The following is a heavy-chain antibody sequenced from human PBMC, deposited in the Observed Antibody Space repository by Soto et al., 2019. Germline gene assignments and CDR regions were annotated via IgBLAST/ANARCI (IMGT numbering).Heavy chain of an antibody. Sequence: GGSLRLSCAASGFIFSNQAMCWVRQGPGKGLEWVSCISDRGDETFFLDSVKGRFAISRDNSENMLFLQMSSLRAEDTAIYYCAGRGTCRWGHFDYWGQGTQVTVSS. V-gene: IGHV3-23*01. J-gene: IGHJ4*02. CDR3: AGRGTCRWGHFDY. D-gene: IGHD1-26*01. CDR1: GFIFSNQA. CDR2: ISDRGDET.